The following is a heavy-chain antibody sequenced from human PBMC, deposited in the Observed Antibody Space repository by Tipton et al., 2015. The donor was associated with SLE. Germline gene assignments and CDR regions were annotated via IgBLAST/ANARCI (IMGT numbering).Heavy chain of an antibody. V-gene: IGHV4-4*02. CDR2: IYHSGHT. CDR1: GGSIANNNW. CDR3: AKVINDWNYE. Sequence: TLSLTCVVSGGSIANNNWWSWVRQRQPPGKGLEWIGDIYHSGHTNYNPSLKSRVTISADKSKNQFSLQVTSVTAADTAVYYCAKVINDWNYEWGPGTLVTVSS. D-gene: IGHD1-7*01. J-gene: IGHJ1*01.